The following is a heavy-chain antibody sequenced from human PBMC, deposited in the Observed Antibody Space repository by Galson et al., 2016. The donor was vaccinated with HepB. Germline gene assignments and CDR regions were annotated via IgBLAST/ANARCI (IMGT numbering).Heavy chain of an antibody. V-gene: IGHV3-74*01. CDR3: LQRYSYGYGHDAFDI. Sequence: SLRLSCAASGFTFSSYWMHWVRQAPGKGLVWVSLINSDGRSTAYADSVKGRFTISRDNAKNTLYLQMNSLRAEDTAVYYCLQRYSYGYGHDAFDIWGQGTMVTVSS. CDR1: GFTFSSYW. D-gene: IGHD5-18*01. J-gene: IGHJ3*02. CDR2: INSDGRST.